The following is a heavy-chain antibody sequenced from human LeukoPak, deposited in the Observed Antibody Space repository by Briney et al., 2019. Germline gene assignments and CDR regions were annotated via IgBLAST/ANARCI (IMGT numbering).Heavy chain of an antibody. V-gene: IGHV4-30-2*01. D-gene: IGHD2-2*02. Sequence: SETLSLTCAVYGGSFSGYSWSWIRQPPGKGLEWIGYIYHSGSTYYNPSLRSRVTISVDRSKNQFSLKLSSVTAADTAVYYCARVSGVVVVPAAIRVSHNWFDPWGQGTLVTVSS. J-gene: IGHJ5*02. CDR2: IYHSGST. CDR3: ARVSGVVVVPAAIRVSHNWFDP. CDR1: GGSFSGYS.